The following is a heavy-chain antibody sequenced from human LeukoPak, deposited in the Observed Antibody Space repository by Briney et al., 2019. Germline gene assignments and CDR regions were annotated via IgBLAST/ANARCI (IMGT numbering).Heavy chain of an antibody. CDR1: GFTFSGYA. CDR2: ISGSGGST. J-gene: IGHJ4*02. V-gene: IGHV3-23*01. D-gene: IGHD2-21*02. CDR3: AKGQVTWPPFPANY. Sequence: GGSLRLSCAASGFTFSGYAMSWVRQAPGKGLEWVSAISGSGGSTYYADSVKGRFTISRDNSKNTLYLQMNSLRAEDTAAYYCAKGQVTWPPFPANYWGQGTLVTVSS.